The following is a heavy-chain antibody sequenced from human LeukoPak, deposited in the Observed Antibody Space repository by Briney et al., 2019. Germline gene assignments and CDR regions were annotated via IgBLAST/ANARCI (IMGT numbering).Heavy chain of an antibody. CDR1: GYRFTTYW. V-gene: IGHV5-51*01. J-gene: IGHJ6*03. CDR2: THPRDSDI. Sequence: HGGALEISCQGSGYRFTTYWLAWVRQMPGKGLGWVAITHPRDSDIRCSPPFQGQVTISADKSISTAYLQWSSLKASDTAMYYCARQGSSSSYYYYYMDVWGKGTTVTVSS. CDR3: ARQGSSSSYYYYYMDV. D-gene: IGHD6-6*01.